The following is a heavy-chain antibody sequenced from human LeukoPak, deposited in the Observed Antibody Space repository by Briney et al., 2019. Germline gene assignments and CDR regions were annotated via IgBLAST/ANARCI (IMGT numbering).Heavy chain of an antibody. V-gene: IGHV4-59*01. CDR2: IYYSGST. CDR1: GGSISSYY. Sequence: PSETLSLTCTVSGGSISSYYWSWIRQPPGKGLEWIGYIYYSGSTNYNPSLKSRVTISVDTSKNQFSLKLSSVTAADTAVYYCARGTRRYFDLWGRGTLVTVSS. D-gene: IGHD1/OR15-1a*01. J-gene: IGHJ2*01. CDR3: ARGTRRYFDL.